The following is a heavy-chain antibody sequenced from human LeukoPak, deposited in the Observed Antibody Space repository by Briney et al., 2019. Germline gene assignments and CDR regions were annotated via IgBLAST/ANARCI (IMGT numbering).Heavy chain of an antibody. J-gene: IGHJ4*02. CDR2: IYYSGST. CDR3: ARRLGYCSSTSCEYYFDY. D-gene: IGHD2-2*03. Sequence: SETLSLTCTVSGGSISGSTYYWGWIRQPPGKGLEWIGSIYYSGSTYYNPSLKSRVTISVDTSKNQFSLKLSSVTAADTAVYYCARRLGYCSSTSCEYYFDYWGQGTLVTVSS. V-gene: IGHV4-39*01. CDR1: GGSISGSTYY.